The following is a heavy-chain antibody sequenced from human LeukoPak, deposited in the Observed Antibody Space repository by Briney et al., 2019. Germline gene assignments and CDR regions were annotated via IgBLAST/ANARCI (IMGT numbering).Heavy chain of an antibody. CDR2: ISSSGSTI. V-gene: IGHV3-48*03. J-gene: IGHJ4*02. CDR1: GFTFRSYE. CDR3: AREWSGFGELPDY. Sequence: GGSLRLSCAASGFTFRSYEMNWVRQAPGKGLEWVSYISSSGSTIYYADSVKGRFTISRDNAKNSLYLQMNSLRVEDTAVYYCAREWSGFGELPDYWGQGTLVTVSS. D-gene: IGHD3-10*01.